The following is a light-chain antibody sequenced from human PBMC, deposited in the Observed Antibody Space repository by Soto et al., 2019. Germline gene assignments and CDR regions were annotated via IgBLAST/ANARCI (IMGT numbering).Light chain of an antibody. J-gene: IGKJ1*01. CDR3: QQYSSYPWT. CDR2: MAS. V-gene: IGKV1-5*03. CDR1: ENIDTR. Sequence: DIQMTQSPSTLSASVGDRFTITCRARENIDTRLAWYQQRTGKAPNLLIYMASSLESGVPSRFSGSGSGTEFTLNISSLQPDDFATYYCQQYSSYPWTFGQGTKVDIK.